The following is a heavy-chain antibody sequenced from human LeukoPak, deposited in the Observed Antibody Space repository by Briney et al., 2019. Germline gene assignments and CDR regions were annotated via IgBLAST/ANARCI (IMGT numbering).Heavy chain of an antibody. J-gene: IGHJ4*01. V-gene: IGHV1-3*01. CDR1: GGTFSSYA. Sequence: ASVKVSCKASGGTFSSYAIHWVRQAPGQSLEWMGWINAGNGNTKYLQKFQARVTITRDTSANIAYMELSSLGSEDTAVYYCARVISDCANFNCFKGYFDYWGQGTPVTVSS. D-gene: IGHD5/OR15-5a*01. CDR2: INAGNGNT. CDR3: ARVISDCANFNCFKGYFDY.